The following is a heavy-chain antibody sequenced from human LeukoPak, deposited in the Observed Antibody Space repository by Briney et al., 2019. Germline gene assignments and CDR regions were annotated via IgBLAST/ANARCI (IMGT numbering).Heavy chain of an antibody. D-gene: IGHD5-24*01. V-gene: IGHV3-23*01. CDR1: GFTFSSYA. Sequence: GGSLRLSCVASGFTFSSYAMNWVRQAPGKGLEWVSGISGSGVSTYYADSVKGRFTISRDNSKNTLYLQMNSLRAEDTAVYYCAKRGDGYNTYYFDYWGQGTLVTVSS. CDR2: ISGSGVST. CDR3: AKRGDGYNTYYFDY. J-gene: IGHJ4*02.